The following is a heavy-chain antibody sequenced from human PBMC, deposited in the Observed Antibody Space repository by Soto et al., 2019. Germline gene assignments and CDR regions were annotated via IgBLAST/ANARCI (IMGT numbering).Heavy chain of an antibody. CDR2: IIPIFGTA. J-gene: IGHJ4*02. V-gene: IGHV1-69*13. D-gene: IGHD3-22*01. CDR1: GGTFSSYA. CDR3: ASLYYYDSSGYYYTRGYFDY. Sequence: SVKVSFKASGGTFSSYAISWVRQAPGQGLEWMGGIIPIFGTANYAQKFQGRVTITADESTSTAYMELSGLRSEDTAVYYCASLYYYDSSGYYYTRGYFDYWGQGTLVTVSS.